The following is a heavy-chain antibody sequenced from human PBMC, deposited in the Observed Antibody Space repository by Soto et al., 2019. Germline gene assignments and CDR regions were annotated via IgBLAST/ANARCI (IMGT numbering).Heavy chain of an antibody. D-gene: IGHD3-10*01. V-gene: IGHV4-31*02. Sequence: SETLCLTSTVAGGSISSVVDYWSWIRQHPGKGLEWIGYIYYSGSTYYNPSLKSRVTISVDTSKNQFSLKLSSVTAADTAVYYSARDIRFRGFYGLDVWGQGTTVTVSS. J-gene: IGHJ6*02. CDR2: IYYSGST. CDR1: GGSISSVVDY. CDR3: ARDIRFRGFYGLDV.